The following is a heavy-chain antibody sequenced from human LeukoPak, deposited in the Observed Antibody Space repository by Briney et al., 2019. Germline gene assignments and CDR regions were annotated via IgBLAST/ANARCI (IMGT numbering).Heavy chain of an antibody. CDR2: SRDKGNSYTT. CDR1: GFTFSDHY. D-gene: IGHD3-10*01. CDR3: TKLARAPRDFDY. V-gene: IGHV3-72*01. Sequence: PGGSLRLSCAASGFTFSDHYIDWVRQAPGQGLEGVGRSRDKGNSYTTAYAASVRGRFTISRDDSKNSLYLHMNSLRIEDTAVYYCTKLARAPRDFDYWGQGTLVTVSS. J-gene: IGHJ4*01.